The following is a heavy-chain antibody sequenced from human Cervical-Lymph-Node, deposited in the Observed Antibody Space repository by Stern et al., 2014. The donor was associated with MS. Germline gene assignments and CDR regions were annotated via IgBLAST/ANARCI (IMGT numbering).Heavy chain of an antibody. CDR1: GYSFTSYW. CDR3: ARHCAKREQCAFDY. Sequence: VQLGQSGAEVKKPGESLKISCKGFGYSFTSYWIGWVRQMPGKGLEWMGIMYPGDSDTRYSTSFQGQGNISADKSISTAYLQWSSLKASDTAMYYCARHCAKREQCAFDYWGQGTLVTVSS. V-gene: IGHV5-51*01. D-gene: IGHD6-19*01. J-gene: IGHJ4*02. CDR2: MYPGDSDT.